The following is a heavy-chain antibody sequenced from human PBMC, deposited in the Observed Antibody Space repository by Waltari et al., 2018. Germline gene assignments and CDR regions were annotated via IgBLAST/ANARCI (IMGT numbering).Heavy chain of an antibody. J-gene: IGHJ2*01. Sequence: EVQLVESGGGLVQPGGSLSLFCAASGMTFTTDSMNWVRQAPGKGLEWISYVSGDSGYIYYADSVRGRFTISRDNAQNSMYLQMNNLRADDTAVYYCAGIRRGFWFFDLWGRGTLVTVSS. CDR1: GMTFTTDS. V-gene: IGHV3-48*04. D-gene: IGHD3-10*01. CDR2: VSGDSGYI. CDR3: AGIRRGFWFFDL.